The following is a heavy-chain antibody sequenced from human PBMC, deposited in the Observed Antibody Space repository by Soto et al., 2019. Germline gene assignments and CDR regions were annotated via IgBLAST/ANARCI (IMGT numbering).Heavy chain of an antibody. J-gene: IGHJ4*02. Sequence: GGSLRLSCAASGFTFSSYAMSWVRQAPGKGLEWVSAISGSGGSTYYADSVKGRFTISRDNSKNTLYLQMNSLRAEDTAVYYCAQGPNWGSSSYFDYWGQGTLVTVSS. CDR3: AQGPNWGSSSYFDY. CDR2: ISGSGGST. CDR1: GFTFSSYA. D-gene: IGHD7-27*01. V-gene: IGHV3-23*01.